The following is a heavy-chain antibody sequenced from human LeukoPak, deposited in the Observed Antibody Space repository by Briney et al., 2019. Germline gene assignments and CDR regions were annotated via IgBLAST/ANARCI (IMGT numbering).Heavy chain of an antibody. V-gene: IGHV4-61*02. D-gene: IGHD1-26*01. J-gene: IGHJ3*02. CDR2: IYTSGST. CDR1: GVSISSVRYY. CDR3: ARQASPSGTYLLYAFDI. Sequence: PSQTLSLTCTVSGVSISSVRYYWSWIRQPAGKGLEWIGRIYTSGSTNYNPSLKSRVTISVDTSKIQFSLRLTSVTAADTAVYYCARQASPSGTYLLYAFDIWGQGTMVTVSA.